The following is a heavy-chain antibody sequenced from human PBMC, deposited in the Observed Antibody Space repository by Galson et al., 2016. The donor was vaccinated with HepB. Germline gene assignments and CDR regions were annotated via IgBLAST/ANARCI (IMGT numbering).Heavy chain of an antibody. CDR3: VKTGGTPTTNFDS. CDR1: GFIFTNYA. J-gene: IGHJ4*02. CDR2: ISHNGDTS. Sequence: LRLSCAASGFIFTNYALHWVRQAPGKGLESVSFISHNGDTSYYADSVKGGFIISRDNSKDTLFLQMSSLRLEDTALYYCVKTGGTPTTNFDSWGQGTLVIVSS. V-gene: IGHV3-64D*08. D-gene: IGHD2-8*02.